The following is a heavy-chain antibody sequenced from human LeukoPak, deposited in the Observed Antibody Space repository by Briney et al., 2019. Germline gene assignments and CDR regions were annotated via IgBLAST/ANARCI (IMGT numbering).Heavy chain of an antibody. CDR2: IYPGDSDT. V-gene: IGHV5-51*01. CDR3: ARQYGRPFDY. J-gene: IGHJ4*02. Sequence: GESLKISCKGSGYTFSSSWIGWVRQMPGKGLEWMGIIYPGDSDTRYSPSFQGQVTISADKSINSAYLQWSSRKATDTGIYYCARQYGRPFDYWGQGTLVTVSS. CDR1: GYTFSSSW. D-gene: IGHD4-17*01.